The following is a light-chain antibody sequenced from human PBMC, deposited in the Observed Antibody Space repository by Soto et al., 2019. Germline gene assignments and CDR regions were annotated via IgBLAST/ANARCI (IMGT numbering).Light chain of an antibody. Sequence: EIVLTQSPATLSLSPGERATLSCRASQSVSSYLAWYQQKPGQAPRLLIYDASNRATGIPASFSGSGSGTHFSPTISSLETGDFAVYCEQLFRNGPSLSAFGPRTKVDI. CDR3: QLFRNGPSLSA. CDR2: DAS. J-gene: IGKJ3*01. CDR1: QSVSSY. V-gene: IGKV3-11*01.